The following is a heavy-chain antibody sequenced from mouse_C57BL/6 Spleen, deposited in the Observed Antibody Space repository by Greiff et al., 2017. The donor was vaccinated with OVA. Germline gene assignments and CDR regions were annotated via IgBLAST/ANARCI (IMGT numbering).Heavy chain of an antibody. CDR1: GFTFSSYA. D-gene: IGHD1-1*01. J-gene: IGHJ4*01. CDR3: ARGAFYGSSSYYAMDY. CDR2: ISDGGSYT. V-gene: IGHV5-4*03. Sequence: EVKLMESGGGLVKPGGSLKLSCAASGFTFSSYAMSWVRQTPEKRLEWVATISDGGSYTNYPDNVKGRFTISRDNAKNNLYLQMSHLKSEDTAMYYCARGAFYGSSSYYAMDYWGQGTSVTVSS.